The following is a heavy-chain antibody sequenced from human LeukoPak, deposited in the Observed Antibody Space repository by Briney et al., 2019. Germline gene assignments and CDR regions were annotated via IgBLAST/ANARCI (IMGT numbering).Heavy chain of an antibody. CDR1: GLTFGNFG. D-gene: IGHD3-10*02. V-gene: IGHV3-23*01. CDR3: ARELVSSGTGYFDL. CDR2: ITGSTTWT. Sequence: PGGSLELPWEALGLTFGNFGMTGSRRAPGKGRNWASVITGSTTWTYYAASVKGRFTVSRDNSQNTLHLQMNSLRADDTAVYYCARELVSSGTGYFDLWGRGTLVTVSS. J-gene: IGHJ2*01.